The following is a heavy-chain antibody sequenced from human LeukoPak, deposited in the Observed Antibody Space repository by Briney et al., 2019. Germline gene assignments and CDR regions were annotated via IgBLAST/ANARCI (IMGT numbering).Heavy chain of an antibody. CDR3: ARTQITIFGVVITKWYFDL. J-gene: IGHJ2*01. CDR2: MYNSGNN. Sequence: SQTLSLTCTVSGASISSSRWSWIRQPPGKGLEWIGYMYNSGNNKYNPSLKSRVIISGDTSKNQFSLRLSSVIAADTAVYYCARTQITIFGVVITKWYFDLWGRGTLVTVSS. CDR1: GASISSSR. V-gene: IGHV4-59*01. D-gene: IGHD3-3*01.